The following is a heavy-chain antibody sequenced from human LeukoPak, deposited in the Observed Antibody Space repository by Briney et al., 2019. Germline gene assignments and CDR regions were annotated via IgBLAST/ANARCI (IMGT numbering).Heavy chain of an antibody. CDR2: ISYDGSNK. J-gene: IGHJ4*02. V-gene: IGHV3-30*04. CDR3: ARESLYDRGRERHRYKSFDY. CDR1: GFTFSSYA. Sequence: GGSLRLSCAASGFTFSSYAMHWVRQAPGKGLEWVAVISYDGSNKYYADSVKGRFTISRDHSKNTLYLQMNSLRAEDTAVYYCARESLYDRGRERHRYKSFDYWGQGTLVTVSS. D-gene: IGHD1-1*01.